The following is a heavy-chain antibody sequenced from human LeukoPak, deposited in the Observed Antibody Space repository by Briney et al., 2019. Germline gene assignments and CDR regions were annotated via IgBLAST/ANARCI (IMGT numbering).Heavy chain of an antibody. D-gene: IGHD2/OR15-2a*01. Sequence: GSLRLSCAASGFTFSSYSMNWVRQAPGKGLGWVSSISDSSRYIFYAHSVKGRFTISRDNAKNSLYLQMNSLRAEDTAVYYCAREVYCSHTTCYYFDYWGLGTLVTVSS. J-gene: IGHJ4*02. V-gene: IGHV3-21*01. CDR2: ISDSSRYI. CDR1: GFTFSSYS. CDR3: AREVYCSHTTCYYFDY.